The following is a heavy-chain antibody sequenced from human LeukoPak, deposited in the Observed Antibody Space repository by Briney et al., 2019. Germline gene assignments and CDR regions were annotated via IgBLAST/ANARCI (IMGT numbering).Heavy chain of an antibody. J-gene: IGHJ4*02. CDR2: IYPGDSDT. CDR3: ARSRDYVWGSYRYTPRESNLVGFDY. V-gene: IGHV5-51*01. D-gene: IGHD3-16*02. Sequence: GESLKISCKGSGYSFTSYWIGWVRQMPGKGLEWMGIIYPGDSDTRYSPSFQDQFTISADKSISTAYLQGSSLKASDTAMYYCARSRDYVWGSYRYTPRESNLVGFDYWGQGTLVTVSS. CDR1: GYSFTSYW.